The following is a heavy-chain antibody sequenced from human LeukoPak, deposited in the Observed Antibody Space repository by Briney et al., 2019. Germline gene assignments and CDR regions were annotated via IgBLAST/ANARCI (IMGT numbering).Heavy chain of an antibody. Sequence: GASVKVSCKASGYTFTSYGISWVRQAPGQGLEWMGWISAYNGNTNYAQKLQGRVTMTTDTSTSTAYMELRSLRSDDTAVYYCAREIGYYDSSGPFDYWGQGTLVTVSS. CDR3: AREIGYYDSSGPFDY. CDR1: GYTFTSYG. CDR2: ISAYNGNT. V-gene: IGHV1-18*01. J-gene: IGHJ4*02. D-gene: IGHD3-22*01.